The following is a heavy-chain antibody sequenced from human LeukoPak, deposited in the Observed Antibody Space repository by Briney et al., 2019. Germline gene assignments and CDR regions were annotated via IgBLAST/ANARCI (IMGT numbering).Heavy chain of an antibody. D-gene: IGHD6-19*01. Sequence: GSLRLSCATSGFTFSDYAMHWVRQAPGRGLEWVSYISSNGNSAYYSDSVKGRFSISRDNSKNTLSLQMHTLRAEDTAVYFCAKDFGSAWSRLFYWGQGTLVTVSS. CDR1: GFTFSDYA. V-gene: IGHV3-23*01. CDR3: AKDFGSAWSRLFY. J-gene: IGHJ4*02. CDR2: ISSNGNSA.